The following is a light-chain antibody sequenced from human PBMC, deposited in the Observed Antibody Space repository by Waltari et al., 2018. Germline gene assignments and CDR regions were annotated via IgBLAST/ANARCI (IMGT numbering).Light chain of an antibody. Sequence: DIQMTQSPSSLSASVGDRVTITCRASQGISNYLAWYQQKPGKVPKLLSYEADILQAGVPSRFSGSGSETDFTLTISRLQPEDAAIYYCQKYNSAPRTFGQGTKVEIK. J-gene: IGKJ1*01. CDR1: QGISNY. CDR2: EAD. V-gene: IGKV1-27*01. CDR3: QKYNSAPRT.